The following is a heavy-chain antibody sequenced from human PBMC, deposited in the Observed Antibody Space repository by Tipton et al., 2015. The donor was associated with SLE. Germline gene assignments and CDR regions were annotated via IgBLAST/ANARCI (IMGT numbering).Heavy chain of an antibody. V-gene: IGHV3-23*01. CDR2: ISGSATST. D-gene: IGHD3-9*01. CDR3: AQDPSTYYDILTGYFGY. Sequence: SLRLSCAASGFTFSSHAMSWVRQAPGKGLEWVSTISGSATSTYYADSLKGRFTISRDSSRNTLYLQMSSLKAEDTAVYYCAQDPSTYYDILTGYFGYWGHGILVTVSS. J-gene: IGHJ4*01. CDR1: GFTFSSHA.